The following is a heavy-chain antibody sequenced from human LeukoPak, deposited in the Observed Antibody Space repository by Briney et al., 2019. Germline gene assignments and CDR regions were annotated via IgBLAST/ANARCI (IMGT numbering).Heavy chain of an antibody. CDR1: GFTFSSYS. V-gene: IGHV3-21*01. CDR3: ARDDDSIAAPFDY. D-gene: IGHD6-6*01. CDR2: ISSSSSYI. Sequence: PGGSLRLSCAASGFTFSSYSMNWVRQAPGKGLEWVSSISSSSSYIYYADSVKGRFTISRDNAKNSLYLQMNSLRAEDTAVYYCARDDDSIAAPFDYWGQGTLVTVSS. J-gene: IGHJ4*02.